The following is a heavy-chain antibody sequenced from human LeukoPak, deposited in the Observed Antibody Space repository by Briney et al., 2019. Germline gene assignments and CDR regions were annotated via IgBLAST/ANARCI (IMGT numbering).Heavy chain of an antibody. CDR1: GDSVSSNIAA. Sequence: SQTLSLTCAISGDSVSSNIAAWNWIRQSPSRGLEWLGRTYYTSKWFNDYAVSVKSRITINPDTSKNQFSLQLNSVTPEDTAVYFCARDLRYSSGWDPFDYWGQGTLVTVSS. J-gene: IGHJ4*02. D-gene: IGHD6-19*01. CDR3: ARDLRYSSGWDPFDY. V-gene: IGHV6-1*01. CDR2: TYYTSKWFN.